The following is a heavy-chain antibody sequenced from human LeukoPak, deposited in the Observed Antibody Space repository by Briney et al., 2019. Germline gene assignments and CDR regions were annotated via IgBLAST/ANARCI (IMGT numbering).Heavy chain of an antibody. CDR2: ISYSGST. CDR1: GGSIGSNNYY. J-gene: IGHJ4*02. Sequence: PSETLSLTCTVSGGSIGSNNYYWGWIRQPPGKGLEWIGSISYSGSTYYNPSLKSRVTISVDTSKNQFSLKLTSVTAADTAVYYCARPGYYYDSSGYHYRDYWGQGTLVTVSS. CDR3: ARPGYYYDSSGYHYRDY. D-gene: IGHD3-22*01. V-gene: IGHV4-39*01.